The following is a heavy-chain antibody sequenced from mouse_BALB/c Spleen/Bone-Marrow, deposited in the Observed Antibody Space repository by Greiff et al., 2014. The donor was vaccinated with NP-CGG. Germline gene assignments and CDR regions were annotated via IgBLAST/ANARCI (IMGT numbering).Heavy chain of an antibody. CDR2: ILPGSGST. D-gene: IGHD3-1*01. CDR3: ARELGLRLAY. J-gene: IGHJ3*01. V-gene: IGHV1-9*01. Sequence: QVQLKQSGAELMKPGASVKISCKTSGYTFSSYWIEWVKQRPGHGLEWIGEILPGSGSTNSNEKFKGKATFTADTSSNTAYMQLSSLTFEDSAVYYCARELGLRLAYWGQGTLVTVSA. CDR1: GYTFSSYW.